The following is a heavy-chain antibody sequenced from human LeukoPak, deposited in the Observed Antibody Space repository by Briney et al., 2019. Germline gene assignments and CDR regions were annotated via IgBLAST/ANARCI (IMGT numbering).Heavy chain of an antibody. J-gene: IGHJ4*02. D-gene: IGHD3-22*01. CDR2: ISNGAGTI. CDR3: ARLSSGYYQQLATFDY. CDR1: GFTFSDYY. Sequence: KPGGSLRLSCAAPGFTFSDYYMSWIRQAPGKGLEWVSYISNGAGTIYYADSVKGRFTISRDNAKNSLYLQMNSLRVEDTAVYYCARLSSGYYQQLATFDYWGQGILVTVSS. V-gene: IGHV3-11*04.